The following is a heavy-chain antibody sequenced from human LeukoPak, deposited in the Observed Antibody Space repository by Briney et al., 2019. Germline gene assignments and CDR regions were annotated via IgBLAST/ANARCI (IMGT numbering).Heavy chain of an antibody. CDR2: ISYDGSNK. J-gene: IGHJ4*02. CDR1: GFTFSSYA. CDR3: ARDYQEQWLVSSYFDH. Sequence: PGGSLRLSCAASGFTFSSYAMHWVRQAPGKGLEWVAVISYDGSNKYYADSVKGRFTISRDNSKNTLYLQMNSLRAEDTAVYYCARDYQEQWLVSSYFDHWGQGTLVTVSS. D-gene: IGHD6-19*01. V-gene: IGHV3-30-3*01.